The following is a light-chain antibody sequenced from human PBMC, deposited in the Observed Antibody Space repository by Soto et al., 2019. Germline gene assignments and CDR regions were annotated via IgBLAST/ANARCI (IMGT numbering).Light chain of an antibody. CDR3: QQYGSSPYT. Sequence: EIVLTQSPGTLSLSPGERATLSCRASQSVSSSYLAWYQQKPGQAPRLLIYGASSRATGIPDRFSGSGSGTAFTLTISRLEPEDFGVYYCQQYGSSPYTFGQGTKLEIK. V-gene: IGKV3-20*01. CDR1: QSVSSSY. CDR2: GAS. J-gene: IGKJ2*01.